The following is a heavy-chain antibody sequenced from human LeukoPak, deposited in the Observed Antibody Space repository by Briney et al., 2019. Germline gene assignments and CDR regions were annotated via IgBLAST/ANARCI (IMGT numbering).Heavy chain of an antibody. J-gene: IGHJ6*02. Sequence: QPGRSLRLDCAASAFAFSSYDIHWVRQAPGKGLKWVSVMSYDGSIEYYADSVKGRFTISRDNSKNRLYLQMDSLRPEDPAMYHCANWGDYYYALDVWGQGTAVTVS. CDR1: AFAFSSYD. V-gene: IGHV3-30*13. CDR3: ANWGDYYYALDV. CDR2: MSYDGSIE. D-gene: IGHD7-27*01.